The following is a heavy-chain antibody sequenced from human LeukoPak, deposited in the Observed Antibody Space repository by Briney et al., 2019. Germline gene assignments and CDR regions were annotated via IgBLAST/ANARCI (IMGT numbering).Heavy chain of an antibody. V-gene: IGHV3-66*01. CDR3: ARGYDFWSGYLVGP. CDR2: IYSGGST. D-gene: IGHD3-3*01. J-gene: IGHJ5*02. Sequence: PGGSLRLSCAASGFTVSSNYMSWVRQAPGKGLEWVSVIYSGGSTYYADSVKGRFTISRDNSKNTLYLQMNSLRAEDTAVYYCARGYDFWSGYLVGPWGQGTLVTVPS. CDR1: GFTVSSNY.